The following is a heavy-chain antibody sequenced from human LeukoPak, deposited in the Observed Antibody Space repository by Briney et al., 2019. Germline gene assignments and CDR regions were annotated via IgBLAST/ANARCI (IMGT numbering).Heavy chain of an antibody. Sequence: ASVKVSCKASVGTFSSYAISWVRQAPGQGLEWMGGIIPIFGTANYAQKFQGRVTITADESTSTAYMELSSLRSEDTAVYYCARDPGVASGFDYWGQGTLVTVSS. J-gene: IGHJ4*02. V-gene: IGHV1-69*01. CDR1: VGTFSSYA. CDR2: IIPIFGTA. CDR3: ARDPGVASGFDY. D-gene: IGHD5-12*01.